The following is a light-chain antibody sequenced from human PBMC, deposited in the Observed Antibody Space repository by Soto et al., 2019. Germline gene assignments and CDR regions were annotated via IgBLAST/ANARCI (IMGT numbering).Light chain of an antibody. CDR1: SIGDKS. Sequence: SYELTQPPSVSVAPGQPARITCGGDSIGDKSVHWYQQKPGQAPVMVVYDDYDRPSGIPERFSGSNSGNTATLTISGVDAGDEADYYCQVWDSSADRVAVFGGGTKLTVL. CDR2: DDY. CDR3: QVWDSSADRVAV. J-gene: IGLJ2*01. V-gene: IGLV3-21*02.